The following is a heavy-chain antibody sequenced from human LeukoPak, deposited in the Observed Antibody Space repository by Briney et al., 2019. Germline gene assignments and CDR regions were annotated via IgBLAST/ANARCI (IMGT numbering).Heavy chain of an antibody. CDR3: ARLLRLKVGATRDDAFDI. Sequence: ASVKVSCKASGYTFTSYYMHWVRQAPGQGLEWMGIINPSGGSTSYAQKFHGRVTMTRDTSTSTVYMELSSLRSEDTAVYYCARLLRLKVGATRDDAFDIWGQGTMVTVSS. V-gene: IGHV1-46*01. CDR1: GYTFTSYY. J-gene: IGHJ3*02. CDR2: INPSGGST. D-gene: IGHD1-26*01.